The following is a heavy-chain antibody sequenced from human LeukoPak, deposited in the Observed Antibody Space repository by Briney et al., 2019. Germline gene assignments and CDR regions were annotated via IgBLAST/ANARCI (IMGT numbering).Heavy chain of an antibody. CDR2: IYHSGST. J-gene: IGHJ5*02. V-gene: IGHV4-38-2*01. D-gene: IGHD3-16*01. CDR3: ARLGRPVLGFDP. CDR1: GYSISSGYY. Sequence: SETLSLTCAVSGYSISSGYYWGWIRQPPGKGLEWIGIIYHSGSTYYNPSLKSRVTISVDTSKNQFSLKLSSVTAADTAVYYCARLGRPVLGFDPWGQGTLVTVSS.